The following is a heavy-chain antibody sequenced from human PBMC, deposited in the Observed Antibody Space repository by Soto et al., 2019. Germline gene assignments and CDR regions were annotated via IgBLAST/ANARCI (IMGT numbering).Heavy chain of an antibody. CDR1: GFSFSSYA. Sequence: HPGGSLRLSCAASGFSFSSYAMTWVRQAPGRGLEWVSAISGGGSPTYYADSVKGRFTISRDNSKNTLYLQMNSLRADDTAVYYCARGRGYCSGSSCYVDLWGQGTLVTVSS. CDR3: ARGRGYCSGSSCYVDL. V-gene: IGHV3-23*01. D-gene: IGHD2-15*01. CDR2: ISGGGSPT. J-gene: IGHJ5*02.